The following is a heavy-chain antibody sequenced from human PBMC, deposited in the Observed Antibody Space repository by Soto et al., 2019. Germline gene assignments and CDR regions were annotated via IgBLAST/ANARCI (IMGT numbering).Heavy chain of an antibody. CDR2: ISYDGSNK. CDR3: AKDVVTALPYFDY. CDR1: GFTFSSYG. D-gene: IGHD2-15*01. V-gene: IGHV3-30*18. J-gene: IGHJ4*02. Sequence: QVQLVESGGGVVQPGRSLRLSCAASGFTFSSYGMHWVRQAPGKGLEWVAVISYDGSNKYYADSVKGRFTISRDNSKNTLYLQMNSLRAEDTAVYYCAKDVVTALPYFDYWGQGTLVTVSS.